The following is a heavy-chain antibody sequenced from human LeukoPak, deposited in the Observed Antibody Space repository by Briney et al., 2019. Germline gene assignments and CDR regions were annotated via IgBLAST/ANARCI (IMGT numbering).Heavy chain of an antibody. Sequence: ASVKVSCKASGYTFSDYYIHWVRQAPGQGLEWMGWINPNSGGTHYAQKFQGRFTMTRDTSISTAYMELSRLRSDDTAVYYCARVGWAAPRVHFDSWGQGTLLTVSS. CDR3: ARVGWAAPRVHFDS. J-gene: IGHJ4*02. V-gene: IGHV1-2*02. D-gene: IGHD6-25*01. CDR2: INPNSGGT. CDR1: GYTFSDYY.